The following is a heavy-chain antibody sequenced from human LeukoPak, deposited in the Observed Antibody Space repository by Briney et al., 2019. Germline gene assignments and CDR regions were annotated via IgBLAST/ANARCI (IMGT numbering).Heavy chain of an antibody. D-gene: IGHD1-26*01. CDR3: ATDSGSYYCSDY. CDR2: IYPGDSDT. CDR1: EYTFTNYW. Sequence: GESLKISCQGSEYTFTNYWIGWVRQMPGEGLEWMGIIYPGDSDTRYSPSFQGQVTISADKSISTAYLQWSSLKASDTAMYYCATDSGSYYCSDYWGQGTLVTVSS. V-gene: IGHV5-51*01. J-gene: IGHJ4*02.